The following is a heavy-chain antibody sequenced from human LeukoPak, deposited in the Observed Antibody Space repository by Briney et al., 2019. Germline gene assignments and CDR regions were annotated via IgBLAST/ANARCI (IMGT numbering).Heavy chain of an antibody. CDR1: GGSISSYY. J-gene: IGHJ4*02. Sequence: SETLSLTCTVSGGSISSYYGCWIRQPPGKGLEWIGYIYYSGSTNYNPSLKSRVTISVDTSKNQFSLELSSVTAADTAVYYCARVSGSSSWYTYYYFDYWGQGTLVTVSS. CDR3: ARVSGSSSWYTYYYFDY. CDR2: IYYSGST. V-gene: IGHV4-59*01. D-gene: IGHD6-13*01.